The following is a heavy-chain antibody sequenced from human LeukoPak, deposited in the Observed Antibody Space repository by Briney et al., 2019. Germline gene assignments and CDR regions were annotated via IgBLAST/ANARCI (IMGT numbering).Heavy chain of an antibody. V-gene: IGHV4-39*01. CDR2: IYYNGRD. J-gene: IGHJ4*02. CDR3: ARDYYDNSGYYYRAAYFDY. Sequence: SETLSLTCNVSGGSISRSSYFWGWTRQPPGKGLECIGSIYYNGRDYYNPSLESRLTISVDTSKNQFSLNLRSVTAADTAVYYCARDYYDNSGYYYRAAYFDYWGQGTLVTVSS. D-gene: IGHD3-22*01. CDR1: GGSISRSSYF.